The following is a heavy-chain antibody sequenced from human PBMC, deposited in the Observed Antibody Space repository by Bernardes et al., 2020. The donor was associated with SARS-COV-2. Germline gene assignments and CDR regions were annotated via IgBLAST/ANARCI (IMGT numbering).Heavy chain of an antibody. CDR1: GFTFSGSA. J-gene: IGHJ4*02. D-gene: IGHD1-26*01. V-gene: IGHV3-73*01. CDR3: TSLQTIATGSFDY. CDR2: ITSKANSYAT. Sequence: GGSLRLSCAASGFTFSGSAMHWVRQASGKGLEWVGRITSKANSYATAYAASVKGRFTISRDDSKNTAYLQMNSLKTEDTAVYYCTSLQTIATGSFDYWGQGTLVTVSS.